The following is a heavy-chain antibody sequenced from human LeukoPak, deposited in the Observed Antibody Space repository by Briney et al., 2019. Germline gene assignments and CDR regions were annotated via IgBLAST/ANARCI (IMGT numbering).Heavy chain of an antibody. CDR1: GGSISSYY. CDR2: INHSGST. Sequence: SETLSLTCTVSGGSISSYYWSWIRQPPGKGLEWIGEINHSGSTNYNPSLKSRVTISVDTSKNQFSLKLSSVTAADTAVYYCARGYSDNPVDYWGQGTLVTVSS. J-gene: IGHJ4*02. V-gene: IGHV4-34*01. D-gene: IGHD1-26*01. CDR3: ARGYSDNPVDY.